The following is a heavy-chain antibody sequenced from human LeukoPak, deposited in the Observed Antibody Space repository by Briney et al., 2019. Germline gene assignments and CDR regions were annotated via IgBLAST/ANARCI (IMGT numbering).Heavy chain of an antibody. CDR3: ARRRYFDWFFDY. CDR1: GYSFTTYW. J-gene: IGHJ4*02. V-gene: IGHV5-51*01. CDR2: IYPGDSDT. Sequence: GESLQISCQGSGYSFTTYWIGWVRQMPGKGLEWMGIIYPGDSDTRYSPSFQGQVTISADKSISTAYLQWSSLKASDTAMYYCARRRYFDWFFDYWGQGTLVTVSS. D-gene: IGHD3-9*01.